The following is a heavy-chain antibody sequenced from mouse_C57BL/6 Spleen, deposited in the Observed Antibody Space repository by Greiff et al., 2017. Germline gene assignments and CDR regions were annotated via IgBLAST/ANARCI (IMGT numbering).Heavy chain of an antibody. CDR3: TTTPYYYGSSPFDY. D-gene: IGHD1-1*01. V-gene: IGHV14-1*01. J-gene: IGHJ2*01. CDR1: GFNIKDYY. Sequence: EVQLQQPGAELVRPGASVKLSCTASGFNIKDYYMHWVKQRPEQGLEWIGRIDPEDGDTEYAPKFQGKATMTADTSSNTAYLQLSSLTSEDTAVYYCTTTPYYYGSSPFDYWGQGTTLTVSS. CDR2: IDPEDGDT.